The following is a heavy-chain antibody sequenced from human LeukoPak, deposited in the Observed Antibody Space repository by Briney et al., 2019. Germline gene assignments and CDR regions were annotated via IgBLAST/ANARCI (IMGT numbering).Heavy chain of an antibody. CDR2: IIPIFGTA. J-gene: IGHJ6*02. D-gene: IGHD2-2*03. CDR3: ARHGYCSSTSCYPEYYYYGMDV. Sequence: ASVKVSCKASGGTFSSYAISWVRQAPGQGLEWMGGIIPIFGTANYSQKFQGRVTITADESTSTAYMELSSPRSEDTAVYYCARHGYCSSTSCYPEYYYYGMDVWGQGTTVTVSS. V-gene: IGHV1-69*13. CDR1: GGTFSSYA.